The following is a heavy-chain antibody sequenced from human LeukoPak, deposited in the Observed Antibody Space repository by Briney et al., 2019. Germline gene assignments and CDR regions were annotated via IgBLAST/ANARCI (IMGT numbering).Heavy chain of an antibody. CDR3: ARRRDTAMVAFDY. V-gene: IGHV4-61*02. J-gene: IGHJ4*02. CDR1: GGSISSGGHY. D-gene: IGHD5-18*01. Sequence: PSETLSLTCTVSGGSISSGGHYWSWIRQPAGKGLEYLGRISSTGSTNYNPSLRSRVTISVDTSKNQFSLKLSSVTAADTAVYYCARRRDTAMVAFDYWGQGTLVTVSS. CDR2: ISSTGST.